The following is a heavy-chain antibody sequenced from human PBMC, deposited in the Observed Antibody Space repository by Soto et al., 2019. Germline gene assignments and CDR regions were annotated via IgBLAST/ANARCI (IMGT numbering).Heavy chain of an antibody. CDR3: ARDTLWNTAMGVFDH. D-gene: IGHD5-18*01. Sequence: EAQLVGSGGGLVQPGGSLRLSCVVSGFSFSTSWMGWVRQAPGNGLEWVATINQDGSETHYVDSVKGRFTISRDSAMNSVSLQMNSLRAEDTAVYYCARDTLWNTAMGVFDHWGQGTLVTVSS. J-gene: IGHJ4*02. CDR1: GFSFSTSW. CDR2: INQDGSET. V-gene: IGHV3-7*03.